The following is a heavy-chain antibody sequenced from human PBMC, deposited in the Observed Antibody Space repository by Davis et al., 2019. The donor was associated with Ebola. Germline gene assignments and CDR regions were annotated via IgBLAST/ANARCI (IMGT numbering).Heavy chain of an antibody. D-gene: IGHD5-18*01. Sequence: GESLKISCKASGYTFTSYDINWVRQATGQGLEWMGWMNPNSGNTGYAQKFQGRVTMTRNTSISTAYMELSSLRSEDTAVYYCARESWIQLWSSFDYWGQGTLVTVSS. CDR3: ARESWIQLWSSFDY. J-gene: IGHJ4*02. CDR2: MNPNSGNT. CDR1: GYTFTSYD. V-gene: IGHV1-8*01.